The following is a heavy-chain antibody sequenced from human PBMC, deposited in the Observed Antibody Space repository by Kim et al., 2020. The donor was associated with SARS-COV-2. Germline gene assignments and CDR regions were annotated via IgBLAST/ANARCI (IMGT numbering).Heavy chain of an antibody. J-gene: IGHJ5*02. CDR2: INPSGGST. D-gene: IGHD2-2*01. Sequence: ASVKVSCKASGYTFTSYYMHWVRQAPGQGLEWMGIINPSGGSTSYAQKFQGRVTMTRDTSTSTVYMELSSLRSEDTAVYYCARDHCSSTSCFGHWFDPWGQGTLVTVSS. CDR3: ARDHCSSTSCFGHWFDP. CDR1: GYTFTSYY. V-gene: IGHV1-46*01.